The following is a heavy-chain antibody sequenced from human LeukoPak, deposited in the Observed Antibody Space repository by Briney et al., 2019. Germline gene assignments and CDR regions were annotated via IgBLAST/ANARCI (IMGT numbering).Heavy chain of an antibody. Sequence: SETLSLTCAVSGYSISSDYYWGWIRQPPGKGLEWIGSIYHSGRTYYSPSLKSRVTISVDTSKNQFSLKLSSVTTADTAVYYCARFVGAATTSHVDYWGQGTLVTVSS. CDR1: GYSISSDYY. D-gene: IGHD1-26*01. V-gene: IGHV4-38-2*01. CDR2: IYHSGRT. J-gene: IGHJ4*02. CDR3: ARFVGAATTSHVDY.